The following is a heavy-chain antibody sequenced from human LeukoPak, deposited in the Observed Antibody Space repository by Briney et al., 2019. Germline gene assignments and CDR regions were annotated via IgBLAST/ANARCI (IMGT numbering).Heavy chain of an antibody. CDR2: ITNKPKSYNT. CDR3: ARGFHYDFWSGSYYFDY. Sequence: GGSLRLSCSASGFTFNTFWMHWVRQAPGKGLEWVGRITNKPKSYNTEYAASVKGRFTISRDDSKNSLYLQMNSLKTEDTAVYYCARGFHYDFWSGSYYFDYWGQGTLVTVSS. V-gene: IGHV3-72*01. CDR1: GFTFNTFW. D-gene: IGHD3-3*01. J-gene: IGHJ4*02.